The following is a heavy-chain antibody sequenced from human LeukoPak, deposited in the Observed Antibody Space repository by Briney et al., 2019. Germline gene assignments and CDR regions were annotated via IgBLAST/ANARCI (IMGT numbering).Heavy chain of an antibody. CDR2: TYYKSKWYN. Sequence: SQTLSLTCAISGDSVSSNIAAWHWIRQSPSRGLEWLGRTYYKSKWYNDYAVSVKSRITFNPDTSENQFSLHLNSVTPEDTAVYYCARVSLTTVTTFGWFDPWGQGTLVTVSS. J-gene: IGHJ5*02. V-gene: IGHV6-1*01. D-gene: IGHD4-17*01. CDR1: GDSVSSNIAA. CDR3: ARVSLTTVTTFGWFDP.